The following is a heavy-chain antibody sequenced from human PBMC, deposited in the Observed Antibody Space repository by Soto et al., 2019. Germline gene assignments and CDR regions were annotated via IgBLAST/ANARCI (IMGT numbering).Heavy chain of an antibody. Sequence: ASVKVSCKASGYTFTSYGISWVRQAPGQGLEWMGWISAYNGNTNYAQKLQGRVTMTTDTSTSTAYMELRSLRSDDTAVYYCARGIGYYYDSSGYYYGWFDPWGQGTLVTVSS. CDR3: ARGIGYYYDSSGYYYGWFDP. CDR1: GYTFTSYG. V-gene: IGHV1-18*01. CDR2: ISAYNGNT. J-gene: IGHJ5*02. D-gene: IGHD3-22*01.